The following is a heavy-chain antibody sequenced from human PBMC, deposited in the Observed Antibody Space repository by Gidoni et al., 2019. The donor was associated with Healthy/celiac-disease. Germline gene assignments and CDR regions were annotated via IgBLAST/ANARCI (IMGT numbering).Heavy chain of an antibody. CDR1: GFHFSSYA. CDR3: ARWASGSGLNY. Sequence: QVQLVESGGGVDQTGGSRRPSCAASGFHFSSYAMHWVRLAPGKGREWVAVMSYDGSNTYYAGAVTGRFTISRDNSKHTLYLQMNSLRAEDTAVYYCARWASGSGLNYWGQGTLVTVSS. V-gene: IGHV3-30-3*01. D-gene: IGHD5-12*01. J-gene: IGHJ4*02. CDR2: MSYDGSNT.